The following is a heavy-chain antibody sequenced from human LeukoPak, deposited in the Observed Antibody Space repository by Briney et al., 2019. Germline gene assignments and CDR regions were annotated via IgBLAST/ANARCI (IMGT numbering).Heavy chain of an antibody. V-gene: IGHV4-34*01. CDR3: ARGQEGTGGDFDY. CDR2: INHSGST. CDR1: DGSSSGYY. Sequence: SETLSHTCAVYDGSSSGYYWSWIREPPGKGLEWIGEINHSGSTNYNPSLKSRVTISVDTSKNQFSLKLSSVTAADTAVYYCARGQEGTGGDFDYWGQGTLVTVSS. D-gene: IGHD1-1*01. J-gene: IGHJ4*02.